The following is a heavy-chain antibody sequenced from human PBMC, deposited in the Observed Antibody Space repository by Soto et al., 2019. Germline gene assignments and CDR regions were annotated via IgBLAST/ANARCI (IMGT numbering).Heavy chain of an antibody. CDR3: AREYREDTIFGVVISNWFDP. CDR2: IYYSGST. J-gene: IGHJ5*02. D-gene: IGHD3-3*01. V-gene: IGHV4-59*01. Sequence: SETLSLTCTVSGGSISSYYWSWIRQPPGKGLEWIGYIYYSGSTNYNPSLKSRVTMSVDTSKNQFSLKLSSVTAAVTAVYYCAREYREDTIFGVVISNWFDPWGQGTLVTVSS. CDR1: GGSISSYY.